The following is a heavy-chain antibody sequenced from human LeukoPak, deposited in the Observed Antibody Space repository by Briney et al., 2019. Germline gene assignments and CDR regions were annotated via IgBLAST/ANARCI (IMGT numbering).Heavy chain of an antibody. Sequence: GGSLRLSCAASGFTFSSYAMSWVRQAPGKGLEWVSAISGSGGSTYYADSVKGRFTISRDNSKNTLYLQMNSLRAEDTAIYYCAKTIQPYGNFDYWGQGTLVTVSS. CDR2: ISGSGGST. J-gene: IGHJ4*02. V-gene: IGHV3-23*01. CDR3: AKTIQPYGNFDY. D-gene: IGHD2/OR15-2a*01. CDR1: GFTFSSYA.